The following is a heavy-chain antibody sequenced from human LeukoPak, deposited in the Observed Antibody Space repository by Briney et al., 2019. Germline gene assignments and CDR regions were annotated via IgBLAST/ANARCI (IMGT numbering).Heavy chain of an antibody. CDR1: GGSISSYY. Sequence: SETLSLTCTVSGGSISSYYWSWIRQSPGEGLEWIGYIYYSGSTYYNPSLKSRVTISVDTSKNQFSLKLSSVTAADTAVYYCARVYYYDNSGYEKDYFDYWGQGTLVTVSS. CDR2: IYYSGST. J-gene: IGHJ4*02. V-gene: IGHV4-59*08. CDR3: ARVYYYDNSGYEKDYFDY. D-gene: IGHD3-22*01.